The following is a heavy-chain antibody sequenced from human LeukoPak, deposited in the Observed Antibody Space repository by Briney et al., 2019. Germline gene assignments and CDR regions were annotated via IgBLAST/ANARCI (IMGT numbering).Heavy chain of an antibody. V-gene: IGHV3-23*01. J-gene: IGHJ4*02. Sequence: GGSLRLSCAASGFTFSNYAMSWVRQAPGKGLEWVSAMTGTGGSTYYADSVKGWFTISRDNSKNTLYLQMKSLRAEDTAVYYCAKYSDGLKYWGQGTLVTVSS. CDR2: MTGTGGST. CDR1: GFTFSNYA. CDR3: AKYSDGLKY. D-gene: IGHD4-17*01.